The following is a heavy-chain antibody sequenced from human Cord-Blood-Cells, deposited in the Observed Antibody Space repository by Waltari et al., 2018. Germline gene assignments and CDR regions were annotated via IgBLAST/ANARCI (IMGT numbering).Heavy chain of an antibody. Sequence: QVQLVQSGAEVKKPGSSVKVSCKASGGTFSSYAISWVRQAPGQGLEWMGRIIPILGIANYAQKFQGRVTITADKSTSTAYMELSSLRSEETAVDYCVYWVSSSGYYFDYWGQGTLVTVSS. CDR2: IIPILGIA. CDR3: VYWVSSSGYYFDY. CDR1: GGTFSSYA. V-gene: IGHV1-69*09. D-gene: IGHD6-6*01. J-gene: IGHJ4*02.